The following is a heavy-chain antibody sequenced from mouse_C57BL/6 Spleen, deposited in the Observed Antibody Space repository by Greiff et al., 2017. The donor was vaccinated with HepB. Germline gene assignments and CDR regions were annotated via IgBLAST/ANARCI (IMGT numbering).Heavy chain of an antibody. D-gene: IGHD1-1*01. CDR1: GFTFSSYG. Sequence: EVQLVESGGDLVKPGGSLKLSCAASGFTFSSYGMSWVRQTPDKRLEWVATISSGGSYTYYPDSVKGRFTISRDNAKNTLYLQMSSLKSEDTAMYYCAAYYGALYAMDYWGQGTSVTVSS. CDR3: AAYYGALYAMDY. CDR2: ISSGGSYT. J-gene: IGHJ4*01. V-gene: IGHV5-6*01.